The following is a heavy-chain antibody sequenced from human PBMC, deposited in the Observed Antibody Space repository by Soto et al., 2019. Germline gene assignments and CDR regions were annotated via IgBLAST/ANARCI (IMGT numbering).Heavy chain of an antibody. V-gene: IGHV3-21*01. CDR3: TRDASRDSSARGWFDP. CDR1: GFTFRSFT. D-gene: IGHD6-13*01. J-gene: IGHJ5*02. CDR2: ISSNSAYI. Sequence: GGSLRRYCAASGFTFRSFTMNWVRQAPGKGLEWVSTISSNSAYIYYTDALRGRFTISRDNAKNSLHLQMNSLRAEDTAVYYCTRDASRDSSARGWFDPWGPGTLVTVSS.